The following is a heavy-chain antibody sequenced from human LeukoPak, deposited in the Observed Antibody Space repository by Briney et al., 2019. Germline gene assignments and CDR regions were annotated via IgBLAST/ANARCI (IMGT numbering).Heavy chain of an antibody. Sequence: ASVKVSCKASGYTFTSYYMHLVRQAPGQGLEWMGIINPSGGSTSYAQKFQGRVTMTRDTSTSTVYMELSSLRSEDTAVYYCARDHCSSTSCISGTRRAFDIWGQGTMVTVSS. CDR3: ARDHCSSTSCISGTRRAFDI. CDR2: INPSGGST. D-gene: IGHD2-2*01. J-gene: IGHJ3*02. CDR1: GYTFTSYY. V-gene: IGHV1-46*01.